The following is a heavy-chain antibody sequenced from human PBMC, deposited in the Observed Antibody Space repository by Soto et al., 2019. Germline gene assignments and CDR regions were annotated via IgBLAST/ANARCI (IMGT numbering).Heavy chain of an antibody. D-gene: IGHD3-22*01. V-gene: IGHV3-48*02. Sequence: GVPLRLSFAVSGFSFSTYSMNWVLQAIGKGMEWVSYISSTSNKTYYDESLKRRFTISRDNEKNPLYTKMKSLREEDKAVYYCARIWSYDSHFDTWGQGTLVTVSS. CDR3: ARIWSYDSHFDT. CDR1: GFSFSTYS. J-gene: IGHJ5*02. CDR2: ISSTSNKT.